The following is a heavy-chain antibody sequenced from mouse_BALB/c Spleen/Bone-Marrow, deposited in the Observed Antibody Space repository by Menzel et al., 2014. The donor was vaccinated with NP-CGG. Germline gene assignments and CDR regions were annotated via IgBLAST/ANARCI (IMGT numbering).Heavy chain of an antibody. CDR1: GFTFRDYY. CDR2: ISNGGGST. CDR3: ARLTGTY. J-gene: IGHJ3*01. D-gene: IGHD4-1*01. V-gene: IGHV5-12*02. Sequence: EVQLQPSGGGLVQPGGALKLSCATSGFTFRDYYMYWVRQTPETRPERVAYISNGGGSTYYPDTVKVRFTISIDNAKNTLYLQMSRLKSEDTAMYYCARLTGTYWGQGTLVTVSA.